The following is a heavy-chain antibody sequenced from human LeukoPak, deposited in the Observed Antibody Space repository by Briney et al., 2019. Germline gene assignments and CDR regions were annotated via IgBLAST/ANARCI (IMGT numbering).Heavy chain of an antibody. J-gene: IGHJ3*02. CDR2: IKQDGSEK. CDR3: ARAPRGKTADAFDI. D-gene: IGHD3-16*01. Sequence: GGSLRLSCAASGFTFSSYWMSWVRQAPGKGLKWVANIKQDGSEKYYVDSVKGRFTISRDNAKNSLYLQMNSLRAEDTAVYYCARAPRGKTADAFDIWGQGTMVTVSS. V-gene: IGHV3-7*01. CDR1: GFTFSSYW.